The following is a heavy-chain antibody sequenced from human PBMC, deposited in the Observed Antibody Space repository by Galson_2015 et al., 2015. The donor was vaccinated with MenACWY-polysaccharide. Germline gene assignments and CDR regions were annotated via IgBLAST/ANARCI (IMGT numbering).Heavy chain of an antibody. D-gene: IGHD2-2*01. CDR1: GFTFSSYS. Sequence: SLRLSCAASGFTFSSYSMNWVRQAPGKGLEWVSSISSSSSYIYYADSVKGRFTISRDNAKNSLYLQMNSLRAEDTAVYYCARAGGSQYCSSTSCYGTYYYYGMDVWGQGTTVTVSS. V-gene: IGHV3-21*01. CDR3: ARAGGSQYCSSTSCYGTYYYYGMDV. J-gene: IGHJ6*02. CDR2: ISSSSSYI.